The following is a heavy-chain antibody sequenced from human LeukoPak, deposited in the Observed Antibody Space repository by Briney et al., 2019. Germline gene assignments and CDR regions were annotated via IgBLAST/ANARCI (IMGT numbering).Heavy chain of an antibody. Sequence: GGSLTLSCAASGFTFSRYGMHWVRQAPGKGLEWVAVISYDGSNKYYADSVKGRFTISRVNSKNTLYLQMNSLRAEDTAVYYCAKDTAMVFGYFDYWGQGTLVTVSS. J-gene: IGHJ4*02. CDR1: GFTFSRYG. CDR2: ISYDGSNK. V-gene: IGHV3-30*18. CDR3: AKDTAMVFGYFDY. D-gene: IGHD5-18*01.